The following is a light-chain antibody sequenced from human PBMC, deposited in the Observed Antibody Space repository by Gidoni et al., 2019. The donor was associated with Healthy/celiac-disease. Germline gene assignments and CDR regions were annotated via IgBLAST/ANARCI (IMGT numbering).Light chain of an antibody. CDR2: GAS. Sequence: EIVLTQSPGTLSLSPGERATLSCRASQSVSSSYLAWYQQKPGQAPRLLINGASSRATGIPDRFSGSGSGTDFTLTISRLEPEDVAVYYCQQYGSSPLTFAQGTKVEIK. CDR1: QSVSSSY. V-gene: IGKV3-20*01. CDR3: QQYGSSPLT. J-gene: IGKJ1*01.